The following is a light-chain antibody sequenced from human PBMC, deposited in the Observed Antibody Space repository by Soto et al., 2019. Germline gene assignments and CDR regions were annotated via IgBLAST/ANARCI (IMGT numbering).Light chain of an antibody. CDR2: GAC. V-gene: IGKV3-20*01. CDR3: QQYNNSPEYT. CDR1: QSVTSRY. J-gene: IGKJ2*01. Sequence: EIVLTQSPGTLSLSPGERATLSCKASQSVTSRYLAWYQQKPGQAPRLLIYGACSRATGIPDRFSGSGSGTDFTLTISRLEPEDFAVYFCQQYNNSPEYTFGQGTKLEIK.